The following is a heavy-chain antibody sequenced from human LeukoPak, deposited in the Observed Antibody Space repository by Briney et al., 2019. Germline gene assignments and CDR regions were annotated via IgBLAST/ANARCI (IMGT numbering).Heavy chain of an antibody. J-gene: IGHJ6*03. D-gene: IGHD1-26*01. Sequence: GGSLRLSCEASGFTFNTFWMSWVRQAPGKGLEWVANIKQDGSEKYYVDSVKGRFTISRDNAKNSLYLQMNSLRAEDTAVYYCARDPWELRFPYYYYYYMDVWGKGTTVTVSS. CDR2: IKQDGSEK. CDR1: GFTFNTFW. V-gene: IGHV3-7*01. CDR3: ARDPWELRFPYYYYYYMDV.